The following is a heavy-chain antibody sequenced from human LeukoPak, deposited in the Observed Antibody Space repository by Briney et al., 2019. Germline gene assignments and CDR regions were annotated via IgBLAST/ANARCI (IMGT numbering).Heavy chain of an antibody. CDR1: GGTFSSYA. Sequence: EASVKVSCKASGGTFSSYAISWVRQAPGQGLEWMGGIIPIFGTANYAQKFQGRVTITADESTSTAYMELSSLRSEDTAVYYCARVSFVVVPAAIYYYYYMDVWGKGTTVTVSS. D-gene: IGHD2-2*02. CDR2: IIPIFGTA. V-gene: IGHV1-69*13. CDR3: ARVSFVVVPAAIYYYYYMDV. J-gene: IGHJ6*03.